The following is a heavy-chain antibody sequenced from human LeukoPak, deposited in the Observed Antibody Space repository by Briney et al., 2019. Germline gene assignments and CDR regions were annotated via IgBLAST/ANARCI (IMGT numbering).Heavy chain of an antibody. J-gene: IGHJ4*02. CDR2: IYYSGST. CDR1: GGSISSSSYY. CDR3: ARGVGANGLDY. Sequence: SETLSLTCTVSGGSISSSSYYWGWIRQPPGKGLEWIGSIYYSGSTYYNPSLKSRVTISVDTSKNQFSLKLSSVTAADTAVYYCARGVGANGLDYWGQGTLVTVSS. V-gene: IGHV4-39*07. D-gene: IGHD1-26*01.